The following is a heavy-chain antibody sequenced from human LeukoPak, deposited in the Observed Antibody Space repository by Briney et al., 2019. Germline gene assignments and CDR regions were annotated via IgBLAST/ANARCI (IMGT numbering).Heavy chain of an antibody. D-gene: IGHD5-18*01. Sequence: GASVKVSCKASGYTFTSYDINWVRQATGQGLEWMGWMNPNSGNTGYAQKFQGRVTMTEDTSTDTAYMELSSLRSEDTAVYYCATGLRYSYGTFDYWGQGTLVTVSS. J-gene: IGHJ4*02. CDR2: MNPNSGNT. CDR3: ATGLRYSYGTFDY. CDR1: GYTFTSYD. V-gene: IGHV1-8*01.